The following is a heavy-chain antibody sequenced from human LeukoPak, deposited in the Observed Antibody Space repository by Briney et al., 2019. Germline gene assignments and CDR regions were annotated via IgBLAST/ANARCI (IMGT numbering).Heavy chain of an antibody. CDR1: GFTFSNFA. CDR3: AKDGDIVVITFDS. V-gene: IGHV3-23*01. D-gene: IGHD3-22*01. Sequence: GGSLRLSCAASGFTFSNFAMSWVRQAPGKGLEWVSSISGSGGSAYYADSVKGRFTISRDNSRKMLYLQMSSLRAEDTAVYYCAKDGDIVVITFDSWGQGTLVTVSS. J-gene: IGHJ4*02. CDR2: ISGSGGSA.